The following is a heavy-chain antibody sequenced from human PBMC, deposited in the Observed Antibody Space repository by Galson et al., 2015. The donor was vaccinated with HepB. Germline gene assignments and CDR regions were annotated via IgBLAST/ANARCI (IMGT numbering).Heavy chain of an antibody. D-gene: IGHD6-13*01. V-gene: IGHV3-30*02. J-gene: IGHJ4*02. CDR2: IRYDGSNK. Sequence: SLRLSCAASGFTFSSYGMHWVRQAPGKGLEWVAFIRYDGSNKYYADSVKGRFTISRDNSKSTLYLQMNSLRAEDTAVYYCLALGAAGGGDFDYWGQGTLVTVSS. CDR3: LALGAAGGGDFDY. CDR1: GFTFSSYG.